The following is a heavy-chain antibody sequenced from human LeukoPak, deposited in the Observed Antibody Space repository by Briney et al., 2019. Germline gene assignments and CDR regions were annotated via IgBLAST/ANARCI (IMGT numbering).Heavy chain of an antibody. CDR1: GGSFSGSY. V-gene: IGHV4-34*01. CDR2: INHSGST. D-gene: IGHD2-2*01. Sequence: SETLSLTCAVYGGSFSGSYWSWIRQPPGKGLEWIGEINHSGSTNSNPSLKSRVTISVDTSKNQFSLKLSSVTAADTAVYYCARALVVVPAARARYYYYYMDVWGKGTTVTVSS. CDR3: ARALVVVPAARARYYYYYMDV. J-gene: IGHJ6*03.